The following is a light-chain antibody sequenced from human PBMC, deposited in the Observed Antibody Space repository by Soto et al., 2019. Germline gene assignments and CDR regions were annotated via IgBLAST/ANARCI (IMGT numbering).Light chain of an antibody. CDR2: DAS. J-gene: IGKJ5*01. CDR1: QSVSSY. CDR3: QQRSNWPPIT. Sequence: ESVLTQSPATLSLSPGESATLSCRASQSVSSYLAWYQQKPGQAPRLLIYDASTRATGIPARFSGSGSGTDFTLTISNLEPEDFAVYYCQQRSNWPPITFGQGTRLEIK. V-gene: IGKV3-11*01.